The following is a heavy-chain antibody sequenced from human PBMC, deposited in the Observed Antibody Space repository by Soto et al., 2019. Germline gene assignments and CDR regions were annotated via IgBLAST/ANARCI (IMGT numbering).Heavy chain of an antibody. CDR3: ARQPTTGDTDLWFDP. Sequence: PXXTLSLACAVYGGSFSGYYWSWIRQPPGKGLEWIGEINHSGSPNYTPPLKSRVTISVDTSKNQFSLKLSSVPAADTAFYYCARQPTTGDTDLWFDPWGQGTLVTVSS. J-gene: IGHJ5*02. V-gene: IGHV4-34*01. CDR1: GGSFSGYY. CDR2: INHSGSP. D-gene: IGHD2-21*01.